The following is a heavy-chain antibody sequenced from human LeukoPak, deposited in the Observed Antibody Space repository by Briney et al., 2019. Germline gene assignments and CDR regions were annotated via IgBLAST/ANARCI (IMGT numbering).Heavy chain of an antibody. CDR1: AFTFSSYG. CDR3: ASAYYHYYFDY. J-gene: IGHJ4*02. Sequence: GGSLRLSCAASAFTFSSYGMSWVRQAPGKGLEWVAFIRYDGSNKYYADSVKGRFTISRDNSKNTLYLQMNSLRDEDSAVYYCASAYYHYYFDYWGQGTLVTVSS. D-gene: IGHD3-22*01. CDR2: IRYDGSNK. V-gene: IGHV3-30*02.